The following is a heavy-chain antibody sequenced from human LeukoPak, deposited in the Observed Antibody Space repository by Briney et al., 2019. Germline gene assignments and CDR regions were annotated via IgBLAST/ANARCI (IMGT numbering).Heavy chain of an antibody. D-gene: IGHD4-17*01. CDR1: GGSVSDYY. CDR2: IYHTGST. Sequence: SETLSLTCTISGGSVSDYYWSWIRQSPGKGLEWIGYIYHTGSTSYSPSLKSRVTISADTSQNQFSLKLSSVTAADTAVYYCARPGTTVTPRYFDYWGQGTLVTVSS. J-gene: IGHJ4*02. V-gene: IGHV4-59*02. CDR3: ARPGTTVTPRYFDY.